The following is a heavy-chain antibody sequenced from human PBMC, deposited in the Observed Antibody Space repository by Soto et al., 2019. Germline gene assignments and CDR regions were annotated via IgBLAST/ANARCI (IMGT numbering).Heavy chain of an antibody. CDR1: GGTFSSYA. CDR3: ARAIYCSGGSCYSSRTYYGMDV. D-gene: IGHD2-15*01. Sequence: SVRVSCKASGGTFSSYAISWVRQAPGQGLEWMGGIIPIFGTANYAQKFQGRVTITADESTSTAYMELSSLRSEDTAVYYCARAIYCSGGSCYSSRTYYGMDVWGQGTTVTVSS. J-gene: IGHJ6*02. CDR2: IIPIFGTA. V-gene: IGHV1-69*13.